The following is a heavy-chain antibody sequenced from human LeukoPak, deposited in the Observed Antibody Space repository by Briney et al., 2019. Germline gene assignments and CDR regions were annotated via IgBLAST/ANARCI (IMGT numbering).Heavy chain of an antibody. D-gene: IGHD1-26*01. J-gene: IGHJ4*02. CDR3: ARGFSGSYYSSFDS. CDR2: TYHSDYT. V-gene: IGHV4-4*02. CDR1: GDSITSSHW. Sequence: SETLSLTCTVSGDSITSSHWWSWIRQSPGKGLEWIGNTYHSDYTNYNPSLKGRATISVDKSKNQFSLKLSSVTAADTAVYFCARGFSGSYYSSFDSWGQGTLVTVSS.